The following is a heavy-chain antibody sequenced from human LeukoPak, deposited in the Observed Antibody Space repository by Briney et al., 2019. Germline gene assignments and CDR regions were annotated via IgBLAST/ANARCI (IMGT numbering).Heavy chain of an antibody. CDR2: ISAYNGNT. V-gene: IGHV1-18*01. J-gene: IGHJ3*02. CDR1: GYTFTSYG. CDR3: ARADEQGGAFDI. Sequence: ASVKVSCKASGYTFTSYGISWVRQAPGQGLEWMGWISAYNGNTNYAQKLQGRVIMTTDTSTSTAYMELRSLRSDDTAVYYCARADEQGGAFDIWGQGTMVTVSS. D-gene: IGHD1/OR15-1a*01.